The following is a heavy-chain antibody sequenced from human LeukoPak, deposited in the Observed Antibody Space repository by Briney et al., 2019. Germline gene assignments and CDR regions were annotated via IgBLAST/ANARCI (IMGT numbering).Heavy chain of an antibody. Sequence: GGSLRLSCAASGFTFSSYEMNWVRQAPGKGLEWVSYISSSGSTIYYADSVKGRFTISRDNAKNSLYLQMNSLRAEDTAVYYCAKPQGYYGSGSSFFDYWGQGTLVTVSS. J-gene: IGHJ4*02. V-gene: IGHV3-48*03. CDR2: ISSSGSTI. D-gene: IGHD3-10*01. CDR1: GFTFSSYE. CDR3: AKPQGYYGSGSSFFDY.